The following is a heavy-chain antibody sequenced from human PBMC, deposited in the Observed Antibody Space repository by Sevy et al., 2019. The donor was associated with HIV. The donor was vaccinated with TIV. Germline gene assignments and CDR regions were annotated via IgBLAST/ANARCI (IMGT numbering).Heavy chain of an antibody. CDR3: AREYSGTYYYFDY. Sequence: GGSLRLSCAASGFTFSSYWMHWVRQAPGKGLVWVSRINSDGSSTNDADYVKGRFTISRDNAKNTLYLQMNSLRAEDTAVYYCAREYSGTYYYFDYWGQGTLVTVSS. J-gene: IGHJ4*02. CDR1: GFTFSSYW. V-gene: IGHV3-74*01. D-gene: IGHD1-26*01. CDR2: INSDGSST.